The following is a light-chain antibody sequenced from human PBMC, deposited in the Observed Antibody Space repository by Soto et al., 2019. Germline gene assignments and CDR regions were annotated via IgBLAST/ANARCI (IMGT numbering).Light chain of an antibody. CDR3: QQYVTSPRT. Sequence: EIVLTQSPATLSLSPGERATLSCRASQSVGRTLAWFQQKPGQAPRLLIYDASNRATGIPARFSGRGSGTDFTLSISRLEPEDFAVYYCQQYVTSPRTFGQGTKV. CDR1: QSVGRT. J-gene: IGKJ1*01. CDR2: DAS. V-gene: IGKV3-20*01.